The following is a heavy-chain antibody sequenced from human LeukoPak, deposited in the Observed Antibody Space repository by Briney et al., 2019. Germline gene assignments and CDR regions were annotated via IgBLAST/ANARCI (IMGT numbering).Heavy chain of an antibody. CDR2: ISSSGSTI. D-gene: IGHD2-21*01. J-gene: IGHJ4*02. V-gene: IGHV3-11*04. CDR1: GVTFSDYY. Sequence: PGGSLRLSCAASGVTFSDYYMSWVRQAPGEGLGWGSYISSSGSTIYYADSVKGRFTISRDNAKTSLYLQMNSLRAEDTAVSYCARVASCGGDCYTSFDYWGQGTLVTVSS. CDR3: ARVASCGGDCYTSFDY.